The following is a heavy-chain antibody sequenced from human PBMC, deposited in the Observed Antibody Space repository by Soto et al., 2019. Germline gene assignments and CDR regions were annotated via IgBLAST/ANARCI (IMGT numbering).Heavy chain of an antibody. D-gene: IGHD3-22*01. J-gene: IGHJ4*02. CDR2: IYYSGTT. CDR3: ARHLDYYDSSGYYDY. CDR1: GGSISSSTSY. Sequence: SETLSLTCNVSGGSISSSTSYWGWIRQPPGKGLEWIGSIYYSGTTYYNPSLKSRLSMSVDTSKNQFSLNLSSVTAADTAVYYCARHLDYYDSSGYYDYWDQGTLVTV. V-gene: IGHV4-39*01.